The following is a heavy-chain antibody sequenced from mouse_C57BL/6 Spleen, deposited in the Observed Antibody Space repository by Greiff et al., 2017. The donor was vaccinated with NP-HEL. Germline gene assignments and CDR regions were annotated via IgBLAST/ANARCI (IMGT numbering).Heavy chain of an antibody. CDR3: THSYYGNYYFDY. CDR1: GFNIKDDY. J-gene: IGHJ2*01. CDR2: IDPENGDT. V-gene: IGHV14-4*01. Sequence: EVQLVESGAELVRPGASVKLSCTASGFNIKDDYMHWVKQRPEQGLEWIGWIDPENGDTEYASKFQGKATITADTSSNTAYLQLSSLTSEDTAVYYCTHSYYGNYYFDYWGQGTTLTVSS. D-gene: IGHD2-10*01.